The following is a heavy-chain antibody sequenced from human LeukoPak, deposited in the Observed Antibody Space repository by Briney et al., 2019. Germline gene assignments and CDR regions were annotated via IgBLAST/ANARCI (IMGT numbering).Heavy chain of an antibody. CDR2: FNPEGGES. CDR1: GYIFTELS. CDR3: VALRYYPAY. D-gene: IGHD3-10*01. V-gene: IGHV1-24*01. J-gene: IGHJ4*02. Sequence: ASVKVSCKVSGYIFTELSMHWVRQAPGKGLEWMGGFNPEGGESFYAQKFQGRVTLTEDTSADIAYMELSSLTFEDTAVYYCVALRYYPAYWGQGTLVTVSS.